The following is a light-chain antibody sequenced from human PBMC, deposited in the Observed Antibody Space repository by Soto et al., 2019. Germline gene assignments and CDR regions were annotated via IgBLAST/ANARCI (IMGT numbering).Light chain of an antibody. J-gene: IGKJ1*01. CDR2: DTS. Sequence: EIVLTQSPATLSLSPGERTTLSCRASQSVGRYLAWYQQKPGQAPRLLIYDTSNRATGIPARFSGSGSGTDFTLTISSLEPEEFAVYYCQQRNNWPRTFGQGTKVEIK. CDR3: QQRNNWPRT. CDR1: QSVGRY. V-gene: IGKV3-11*01.